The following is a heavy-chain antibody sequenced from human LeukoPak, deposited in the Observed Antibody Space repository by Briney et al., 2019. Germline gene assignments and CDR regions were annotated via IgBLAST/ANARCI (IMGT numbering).Heavy chain of an antibody. CDR1: GGSISSGGYS. J-gene: IGHJ3*02. CDR3: ARPNNYAARDAFDI. Sequence: NPSETLSLTCAVSGGSISSGGYSWSRIRQPPGKGLEWIGYIYHSGSTYYNPSLKSRVTISVDRSKNQFSLKLSSVTAADTAVYYCARPNNYAARDAFDIWGQGTMVTVSS. CDR2: IYHSGST. V-gene: IGHV4-30-2*02. D-gene: IGHD4-11*01.